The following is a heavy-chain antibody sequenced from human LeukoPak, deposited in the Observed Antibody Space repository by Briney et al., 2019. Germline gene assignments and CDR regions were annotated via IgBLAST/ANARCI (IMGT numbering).Heavy chain of an antibody. D-gene: IGHD6-19*01. J-gene: IGHJ4*02. Sequence: GGSLRLSCAASGFTFRNYNMHWVRQPPGKGLEWVAFIQNDGGNKNYADSVKGRFTISRDNSKNTLYLQMDSLRAEDMAVYYCAKDSSGWATDYWGQGTLVTVSS. CDR3: AKDSSGWATDY. CDR1: GFTFRNYN. CDR2: IQNDGGNK. V-gene: IGHV3-30*02.